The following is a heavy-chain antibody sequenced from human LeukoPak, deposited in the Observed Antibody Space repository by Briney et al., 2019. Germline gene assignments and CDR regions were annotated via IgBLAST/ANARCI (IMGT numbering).Heavy chain of an antibody. Sequence: SVKVSCKASGGTFTSYAISWVRQAPGQGREWMGGIIPIFGTSNYAQKCQGRVTITADESTSTAYMELSSLRSEDTAVYYCAREVVVPAAIRGLVDYFDYWGQGTLVTVSS. J-gene: IGHJ4*02. CDR3: AREVVVPAAIRGLVDYFDY. V-gene: IGHV1-69*01. CDR2: IIPIFGTS. D-gene: IGHD2-2*02. CDR1: GGTFTSYA.